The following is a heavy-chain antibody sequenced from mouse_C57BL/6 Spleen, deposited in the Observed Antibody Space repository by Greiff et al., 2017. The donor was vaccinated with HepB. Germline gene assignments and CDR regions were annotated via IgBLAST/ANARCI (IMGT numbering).Heavy chain of an antibody. J-gene: IGHJ2*01. CDR2: IDPSDSYT. CDR3: ARGDYYGSSYLDY. V-gene: IGHV1-69*01. D-gene: IGHD1-1*01. CDR1: GYTFTSYW. Sequence: VQLQQPGAELVMPGASVKLSCKASGYTFTSYWMHWVKQRPGQGLEWIGEIDPSDSYTNYNQKFKGKSTLTVDKSSSTAYMQLNSLTSEDSAVYYCARGDYYGSSYLDYWGQGTTLTVSS.